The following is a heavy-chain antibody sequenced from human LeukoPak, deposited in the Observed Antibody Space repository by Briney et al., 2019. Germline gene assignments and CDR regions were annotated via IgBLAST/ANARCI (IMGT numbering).Heavy chain of an antibody. CDR2: IYYSGST. V-gene: IGHV4-39*07. Sequence: PSETLSLTCTVSGGSISSSSYYWGWIRQPPGKGLEWIGSIYYSGSTYYNPSLKSRVTISVDTSKNQFSLKLSSVTAADTAVYYCARALSGSYSQYFQHWGQGTLVTVSS. J-gene: IGHJ1*01. D-gene: IGHD1-26*01. CDR1: GGSISSSSYY. CDR3: ARALSGSYSQYFQH.